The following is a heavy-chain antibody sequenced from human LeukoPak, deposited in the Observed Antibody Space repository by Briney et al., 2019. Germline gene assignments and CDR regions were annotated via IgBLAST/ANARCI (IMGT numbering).Heavy chain of an antibody. D-gene: IGHD5-18*01. CDR1: GFTLGSHD. CDR3: VREARGYHYTYFDY. Sequence: GGSLRLSCTASGFTLGSHDMHWVRQTSGEGLEGVAAIASGFHTFYAGSVKGRFTVSRKDARNSLYLQMNSRRVGDTAVYYCVREARGYHYTYFDYWGQGTLVTVSS. J-gene: IGHJ4*02. V-gene: IGHV3-13*01. CDR2: IASGFHT.